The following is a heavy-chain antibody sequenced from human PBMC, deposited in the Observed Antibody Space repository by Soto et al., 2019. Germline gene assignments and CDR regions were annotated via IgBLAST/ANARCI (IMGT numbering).Heavy chain of an antibody. CDR3: ARNPEFSHPDYYYGMDV. Sequence: SETLSLTCTVSGGSISSGGYYWSWVRQHPGKGLEWIGYIYYSGSTYYNPSLKSRVTISVDTSKNQFSLKLSSVTAADTAVYYCARNPEFSHPDYYYGMDVWGQGTTVTAP. CDR2: IYYSGST. J-gene: IGHJ6*02. V-gene: IGHV4-31*03. CDR1: GGSISSGGYY. D-gene: IGHD3-16*02.